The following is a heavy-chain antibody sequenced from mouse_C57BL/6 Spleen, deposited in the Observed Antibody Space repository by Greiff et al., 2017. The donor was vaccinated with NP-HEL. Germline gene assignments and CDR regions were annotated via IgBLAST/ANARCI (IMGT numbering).Heavy chain of an antibody. J-gene: IGHJ2*01. CDR2: ISGGGGNT. CDR3: ARIEGYYFDY. Sequence: EVQGVESGGGLVKPGGSLKLSCAASGFTFSSYTMSWVRQTPEKRLEWVATISGGGGNTYYPDSVKGRFTISRDNAKNTLYLQMSSLRSEDTALYYCARIEGYYFDYWGQGTTLTVSS. V-gene: IGHV5-9*01. CDR1: GFTFSSYT.